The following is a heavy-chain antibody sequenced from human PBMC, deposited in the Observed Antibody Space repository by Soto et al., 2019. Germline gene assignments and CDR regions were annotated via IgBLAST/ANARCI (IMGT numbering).Heavy chain of an antibody. CDR3: ARRYGKNAFDI. CDR2: IYHSGST. V-gene: IGHV4-4*02. Sequence: PSETLSLTCAVSGGSISSINWWSWVRQPPGKGLEWIGEIYHSGSTNYNPSLKSRVTISVDTSKNQFSLKLSSVTAADTAVYYCARRYGKNAFDIWGQGTMVTVSS. J-gene: IGHJ3*02. CDR1: GGSISSINW. D-gene: IGHD5-18*01.